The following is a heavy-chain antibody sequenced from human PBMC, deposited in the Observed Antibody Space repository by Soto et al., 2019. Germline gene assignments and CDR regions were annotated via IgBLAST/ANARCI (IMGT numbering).Heavy chain of an antibody. V-gene: IGHV3-53*02. D-gene: IGHD3-10*01. CDR1: GFTVTSNY. J-gene: IGHJ4*02. Sequence: VQLVDTGGALIQPGGSLRLSCAASGFTVTSNYMTWVRQAPGKGLGWVSIIYSGGSTYYADSVKGRFTISRDNSKNTLYLQMNSLRAEDTAVYYCARVVYYGSGSYPFDYWGQGTLVTVSS. CDR3: ARVVYYGSGSYPFDY. CDR2: IYSGGST.